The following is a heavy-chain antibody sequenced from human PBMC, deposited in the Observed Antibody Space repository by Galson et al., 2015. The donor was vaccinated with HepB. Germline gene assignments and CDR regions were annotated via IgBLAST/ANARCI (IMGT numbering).Heavy chain of an antibody. CDR1: GGTFSSYT. J-gene: IGHJ6*02. CDR3: ARESPAAGTFYYYYGMDV. CDR2: IIPILGIA. D-gene: IGHD6-13*01. V-gene: IGHV1-69*04. Sequence: SVKVSCKASGGTFSSYTISWVRQAPGQGLEWMGRIIPILGIANYAQKFQGRVTITADKSTSTAYMELSSLRSEDTAVYYCARESPAAGTFYYYYGMDVWGQGTTVTVSS.